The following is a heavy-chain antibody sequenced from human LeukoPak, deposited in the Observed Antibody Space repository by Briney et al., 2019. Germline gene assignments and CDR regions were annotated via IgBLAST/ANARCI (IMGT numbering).Heavy chain of an antibody. J-gene: IGHJ4*02. CDR3: ARHLIAVAGTPRVNFDY. CDR1: SGSISSSSYY. D-gene: IGHD6-19*01. Sequence: PSETLSLTCTVSSGSISSSSYYWGWIRQPPGKGLEWIGSIYYSGSTYYNPSLKSRVTISVDTSKNQFSLKLSSVTAADTAVYYCARHLIAVAGTPRVNFDYWGQGTLVTVSS. CDR2: IYYSGST. V-gene: IGHV4-39*01.